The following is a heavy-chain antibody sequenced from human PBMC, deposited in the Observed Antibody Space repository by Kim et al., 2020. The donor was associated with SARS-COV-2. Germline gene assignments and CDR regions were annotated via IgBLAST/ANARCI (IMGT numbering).Heavy chain of an antibody. V-gene: IGHV3-74*01. Sequence: GGSLRLSCAVSGFTFSSYWMHWVRQAPGKGLLWVSYINNDGSVTDYADSVKGRFTVSRDNAKNTLYLQMNSLRPEDTAVYYWTNLNEYWGQGILVTVSS. CDR2: INNDGSVT. CDR1: GFTFSSYW. CDR3: TNLNEY. J-gene: IGHJ4*02.